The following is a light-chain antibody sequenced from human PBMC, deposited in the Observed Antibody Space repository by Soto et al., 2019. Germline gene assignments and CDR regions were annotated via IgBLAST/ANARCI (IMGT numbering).Light chain of an antibody. CDR2: DDN. CDR1: SSNIGGNS. CDR3: GSWDSSLSAYV. V-gene: IGLV1-51*01. J-gene: IGLJ1*01. Sequence: SVLTQPPSVPAAPGQKVTISCSGSSSNIGGNSVSWYQQLPGTAPKLLIYDDNKRPSGIPDRFSGSKSGTSATLGITGFQTGDEADYYCGSWDSSLSAYVFGTGTKVTVL.